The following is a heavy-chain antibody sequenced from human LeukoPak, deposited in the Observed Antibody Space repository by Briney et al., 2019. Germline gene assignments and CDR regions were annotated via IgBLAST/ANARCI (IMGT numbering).Heavy chain of an antibody. CDR3: AGYYYDSSGYPDAFDI. J-gene: IGHJ3*02. CDR1: GFTFSSYG. V-gene: IGHV3-33*01. CDR2: IWYDGSNK. D-gene: IGHD3-22*01. Sequence: GRSLRLSCAASGFTFSSYGMHWVRQAPGKGLEWVAVIWYDGSNKYYADSVKGRFTISRDNSKNTLYLQMNSLRAEDTAVYYCAGYYYDSSGYPDAFDIWGQGTMVTVSS.